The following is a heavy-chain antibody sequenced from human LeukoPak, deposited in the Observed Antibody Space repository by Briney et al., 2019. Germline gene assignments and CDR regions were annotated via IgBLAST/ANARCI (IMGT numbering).Heavy chain of an antibody. CDR2: IYYSDST. D-gene: IGHD6-19*01. CDR1: GGSINNYF. V-gene: IGHV4-59*08. Sequence: SETLSLTCTVSGGSINNYFWSWIRQPPGKGLECIAYIYYSDSTNYNPSLKSRVTVSVDTSKNQFSLKLSSVTAADTAVYYCAKGAGPPWFDPWGQGTLVTVSS. CDR3: AKGAGPPWFDP. J-gene: IGHJ5*02.